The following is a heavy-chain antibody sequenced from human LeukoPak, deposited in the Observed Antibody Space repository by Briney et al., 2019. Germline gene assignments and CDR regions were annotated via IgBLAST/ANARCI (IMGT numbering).Heavy chain of an antibody. V-gene: IGHV3-23*01. CDR3: VQDVEWLSRY. D-gene: IGHD6-19*01. CDR1: GFTFSSYA. J-gene: IGHJ4*02. CDR2: ISNSGGST. Sequence: PGGSLRLSCAASGFTFSSYAMNWVRQAPGKGLEWVSSISNSGGSTYYADSVKGRFTISRDDSKNTLYLQMNSLRVEDTAVYYCVQDVEWLSRYWGQGTLVTVSS.